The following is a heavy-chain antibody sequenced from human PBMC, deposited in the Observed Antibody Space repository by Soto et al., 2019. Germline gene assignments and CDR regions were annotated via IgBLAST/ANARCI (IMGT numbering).Heavy chain of an antibody. CDR1: GHS. D-gene: IGHD3-22*01. V-gene: IGHV4-34*01. CDR2: INHSGRV. Sequence: GHSWTWIRQSPGKGLEWIGDINHSGRVNYSPSLKSRVTISLDTSKNQFSLTLSAVTAADTAMYYCSTRAYDTNGYYRFDPWGQGTLVTVSS. J-gene: IGHJ5*01. CDR3: STRAYDTNGYYRFDP.